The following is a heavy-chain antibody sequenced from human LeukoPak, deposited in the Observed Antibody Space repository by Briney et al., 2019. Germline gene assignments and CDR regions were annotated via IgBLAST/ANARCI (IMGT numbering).Heavy chain of an antibody. Sequence: GGSLRLSCAASGFTFSSYAMNWVRQAPGKGLEWVSAISGSGGSTYYANSVKGRVTISSDNSKNTLYLQMNSLRAENMAVYYCAKDLSIAAAGYFDYWGQGTLVTVSS. CDR1: GFTFSSYA. CDR3: AKDLSIAAAGYFDY. V-gene: IGHV3-23*01. D-gene: IGHD6-13*01. J-gene: IGHJ4*02. CDR2: ISGSGGST.